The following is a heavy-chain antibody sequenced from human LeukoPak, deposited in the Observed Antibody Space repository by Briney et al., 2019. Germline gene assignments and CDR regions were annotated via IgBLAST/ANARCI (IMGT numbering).Heavy chain of an antibody. CDR1: GFSLSNFQ. V-gene: IGHV3-30-3*01. CDR2: ISLDGSTE. D-gene: IGHD3-10*01. Sequence: PGRSLGLSCVASGFSLSNFQMYWVRQAPGKGLEWVSIISLDGSTEFYADSVKRRFTISRDTASNTMHLEMNNLRIEDTAVYYCMRDYMGWFDPWGQGSLVTVSS. CDR3: MRDYMGWFDP. J-gene: IGHJ5*02.